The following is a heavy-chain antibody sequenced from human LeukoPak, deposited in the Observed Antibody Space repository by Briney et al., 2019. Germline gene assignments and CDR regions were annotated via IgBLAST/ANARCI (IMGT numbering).Heavy chain of an antibody. CDR2: INHSGST. D-gene: IGHD3-3*01. V-gene: IGHV4-34*01. Sequence: SETLSLTCAVYGGSFSGYYWSWIREPPGKGLEWIGEINHSGSTNYNPSLKSRVTISVDTSKNQCSLKLSSVTAADTAVYYCARRRGYYDFWSGYQDAFDIWGQGTMVTVSS. CDR1: GGSFSGYY. J-gene: IGHJ3*02. CDR3: ARRRGYYDFWSGYQDAFDI.